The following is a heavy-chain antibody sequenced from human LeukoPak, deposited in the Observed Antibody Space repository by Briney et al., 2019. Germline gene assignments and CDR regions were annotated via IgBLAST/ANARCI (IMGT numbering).Heavy chain of an antibody. Sequence: GGSLRLSCAASGFTFSSYGMHWVRQAPGKGLEWVAIISYDGSNKYYADSVKGRFTISRDNSKNTLYLQMNSLRAEDTAVYYCAKARLSNYYDSSGYPLLPAPFDYWGQGTLVTVSS. CDR2: ISYDGSNK. CDR1: GFTFSSYG. CDR3: AKARLSNYYDSSGYPLLPAPFDY. J-gene: IGHJ4*02. V-gene: IGHV3-30*18. D-gene: IGHD3-22*01.